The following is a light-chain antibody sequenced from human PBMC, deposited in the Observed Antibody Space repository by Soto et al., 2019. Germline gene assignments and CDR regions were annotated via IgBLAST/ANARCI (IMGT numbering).Light chain of an antibody. V-gene: IGKV1-8*01. CDR3: QQYDNWPPIT. J-gene: IGKJ5*01. Sequence: AIRMTQSPSSLSASPGDRVTITCRASQDISSYLAWYQQKPGKAPNLLIYVASTLQSGVPSRFSGSGSGTEFTLTISSLQSEDFAVYYCQQYDNWPPITFGRGTRLEIK. CDR1: QDISSY. CDR2: VAS.